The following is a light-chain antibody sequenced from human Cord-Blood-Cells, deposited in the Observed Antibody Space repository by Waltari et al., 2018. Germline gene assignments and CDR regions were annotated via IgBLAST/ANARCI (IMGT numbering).Light chain of an antibody. V-gene: IGKV1-33*01. CDR3: QQYDNLPLT. J-gene: IGKJ4*01. CDR2: DAS. CDR1: QDISNF. Sequence: DIQMTQSPSSLSASVGARVTITCQASQDISNFLNWYQQKPGKAPKLLIYDASNLETGVPARFSGSGSGTDFTFTISSLQPEDIATYYCQQYDNLPLTFGGRTKVQIK.